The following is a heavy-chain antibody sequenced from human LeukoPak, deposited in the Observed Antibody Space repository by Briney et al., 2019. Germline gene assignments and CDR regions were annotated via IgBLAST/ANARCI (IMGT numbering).Heavy chain of an antibody. Sequence: SETLSLTCTVSGGSISSSSYSWGWLRQPPGKGLEWIGSIYYSGSTYYNPSLKSRVTISVDTSKNQFSLKLSSVTAADTAVYYCAREGDCSGGSCYYYYYMDVWGKGTTVTVSS. J-gene: IGHJ6*03. CDR2: IYYSGST. V-gene: IGHV4-39*01. CDR1: GGSISSSSYS. D-gene: IGHD2-15*01. CDR3: AREGDCSGGSCYYYYYMDV.